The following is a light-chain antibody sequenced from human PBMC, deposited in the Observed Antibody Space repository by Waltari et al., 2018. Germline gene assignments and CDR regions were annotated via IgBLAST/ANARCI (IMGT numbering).Light chain of an antibody. CDR2: KVS. CDR1: QSLVYTDGISY. J-gene: IGKJ5*01. CDR3: MQATHWPVT. Sequence: DVGLTQSPLSLPVTLGQPASISCRSSQSLVYTDGISYLNWFHQRPGQAPRRLIYKVSNRDSGVPDRFSGSGSGTDFTLMISSVEADDVGVYLCMQATHWPVTFGQGTRLEIK. V-gene: IGKV2-30*01.